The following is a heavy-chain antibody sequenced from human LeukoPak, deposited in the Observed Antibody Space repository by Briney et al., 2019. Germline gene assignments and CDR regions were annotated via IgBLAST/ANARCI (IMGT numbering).Heavy chain of an antibody. J-gene: IGHJ4*02. CDR2: ISGSGGST. D-gene: IGHD1-26*01. CDR3: AKDWGHSGSYLY. V-gene: IGHV3-23*01. Sequence: GGSLRLSCAASGFTFSSYAMSWVRRAPGKGLEWVSAISGSGGSTYYADSVKGRLTISRDNSKNTLYLQMNSLRAEDTAVYYCAKDWGHSGSYLYWGQGTLVTVSS. CDR1: GFTFSSYA.